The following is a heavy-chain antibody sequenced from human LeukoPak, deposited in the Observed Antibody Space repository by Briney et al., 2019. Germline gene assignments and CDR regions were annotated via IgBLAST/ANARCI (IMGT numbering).Heavy chain of an antibody. J-gene: IGHJ4*02. V-gene: IGHV3-23*01. D-gene: IGHD3-9*01. CDR3: AKADSYYDLLACFDF. CDR2: ISASGTIT. CDR1: GFTCSSYA. Sequence: GGSLRLSCAASGFTCSSYAMNWVRQAPGKGLEWVSTISASGTITYYAGSVKGRFTISRDNSKNTLYLQMNSLRAEDTAVYYCAKADSYYDLLACFDFWGQGTLVTVSS.